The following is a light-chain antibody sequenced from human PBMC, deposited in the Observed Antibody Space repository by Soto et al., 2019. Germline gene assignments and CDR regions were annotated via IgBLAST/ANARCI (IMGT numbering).Light chain of an antibody. CDR2: KAS. V-gene: IGKV1-5*03. CDR1: QSISSW. Sequence: DIQMTQSPSTLSASVGDRVTITCRASQSISSWLAWYLQKPGKAPKLLIYKASSLESGVPSRFSGSGSGTEFTLTISSLQPDDFATYYCQQYNSYSRTCGQGTKVEI. CDR3: QQYNSYSRT. J-gene: IGKJ1*01.